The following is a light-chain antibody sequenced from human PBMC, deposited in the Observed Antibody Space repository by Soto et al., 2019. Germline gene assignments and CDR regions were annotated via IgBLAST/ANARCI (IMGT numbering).Light chain of an antibody. Sequence: QSALTQPPSASVSPGQSVTISCTGTSSDVGGYNYVSWYQQHPGKAPKLMIYEVSKRPSGVPDRFSGSKSGNTASLTVSGLQAEDEADYYCSSYAGSKHVFGTGTKVTVL. V-gene: IGLV2-8*01. J-gene: IGLJ1*01. CDR2: EVS. CDR1: SSDVGGYNY. CDR3: SSYAGSKHV.